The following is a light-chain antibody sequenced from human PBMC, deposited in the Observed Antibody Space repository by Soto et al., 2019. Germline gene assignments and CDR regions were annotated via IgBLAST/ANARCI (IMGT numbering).Light chain of an antibody. CDR2: AAS. J-gene: IGKJ1*01. CDR3: QQSYCMRRT. Sequence: DIQMTQSPSSLSASVGDRVTITCRAGQSMSRYLNWYQQKSGKAPKVLIYAASTLQSGVPSRFSGSGSGTDFSLTISSLQAEEFAIYYCQQSYCMRRTFGQRTKV. CDR1: QSMSRY. V-gene: IGKV1-39*01.